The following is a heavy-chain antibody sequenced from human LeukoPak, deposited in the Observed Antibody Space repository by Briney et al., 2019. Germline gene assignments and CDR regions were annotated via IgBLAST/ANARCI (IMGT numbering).Heavy chain of an antibody. CDR1: GGSISSYY. CDR2: IYYSGST. Sequence: SETLSLTCTVSGGSISSYYWSWIRQPPGKGLEWIGYIYYSGSTNYNPSLKSRVTMSVDTSKNQFSLKLSSVTAADTAVYYCARDGSAGYYDSRDDAFDIWGQGTMVTVSS. V-gene: IGHV4-59*01. J-gene: IGHJ3*02. D-gene: IGHD3-22*01. CDR3: ARDGSAGYYDSRDDAFDI.